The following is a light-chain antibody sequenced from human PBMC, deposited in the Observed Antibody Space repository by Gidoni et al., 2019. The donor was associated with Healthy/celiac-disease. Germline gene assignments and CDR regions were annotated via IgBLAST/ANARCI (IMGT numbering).Light chain of an antibody. V-gene: IGLV3-1*01. CDR3: QAWDSSTAV. CDR2: QDS. Sequence: SYELTQPPSVSVSPGQTASITCSGDKLGYKYACWYQQKPGQSPVLVIYQDSKRPSGIPERFSGSNSGKTATLTISGTQAMDEADYYCQAWDSSTAVFGGGTKLTVL. CDR1: KLGYKY. J-gene: IGLJ3*02.